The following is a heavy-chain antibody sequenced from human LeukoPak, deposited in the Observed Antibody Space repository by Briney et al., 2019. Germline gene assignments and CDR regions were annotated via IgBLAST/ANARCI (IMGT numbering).Heavy chain of an antibody. V-gene: IGHV3-64D*06. Sequence: PGGSLILSCSASGFTFSSYAMHWVRQAPGKGLECVSALTGDGGRTYYADSVKGRFTISRDNSKNTLYLQMSSLRVEDTAVYYCVKDPFYGGNPLYYFDYWGQGTLVAVSS. CDR3: VKDPFYGGNPLYYFDY. CDR2: LTGDGGRT. D-gene: IGHD4-23*01. CDR1: GFTFSSYA. J-gene: IGHJ4*02.